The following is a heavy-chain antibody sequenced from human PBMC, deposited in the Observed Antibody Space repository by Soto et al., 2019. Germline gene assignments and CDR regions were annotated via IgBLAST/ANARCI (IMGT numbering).Heavy chain of an antibody. CDR1: GFTFTSYA. V-gene: IGHV3-64D*06. CDR3: VKEGYMRSDWHGQFDY. D-gene: IGHD6-19*01. CDR2: ISSYGADT. J-gene: IGHJ4*02. Sequence: EVQLVESGGTLVQPGGSLRLSCSASGFTFTSYAMHWVRQAPGKGLEFVSAISSYGADTYYADSVKGRFAISRDNSKNTLYLQMSSLRAEDTALYYCVKEGYMRSDWHGQFDYWGQGALVTVSS.